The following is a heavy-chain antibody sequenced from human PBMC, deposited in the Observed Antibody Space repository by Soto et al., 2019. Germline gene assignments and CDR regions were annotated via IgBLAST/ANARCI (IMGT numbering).Heavy chain of an antibody. CDR3: ARGGVY. V-gene: IGHV3-48*03. Sequence: GGSLRLPCAPSGFTFSTHEMNWVRQAQGRGLEWIAKMSGSGSTRSYADSVKGRFIISRDNGRRTVDLQMNSLRVEDTAVYYCARGGVYWGQGTLVTVSS. CDR2: MSGSGSTR. CDR1: GFTFSTHE. J-gene: IGHJ4*02.